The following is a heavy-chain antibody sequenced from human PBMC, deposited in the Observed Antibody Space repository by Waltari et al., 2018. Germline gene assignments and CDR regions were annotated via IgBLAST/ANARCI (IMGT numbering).Heavy chain of an antibody. Sequence: QVQLVQSGAEVKKPGASVKVSCKASGYTFTGYYMHWVRQAPGQGLEWMGWINPNSGGTNYAQKFQGRVTMTRDTSKNQFSLKLSSVTAADTAVYYCARHQVSVGDRPFDYWGQGTLVTVSS. D-gene: IGHD2-21*01. V-gene: IGHV1-2*02. CDR1: GYTFTGYY. CDR2: INPNSGGT. J-gene: IGHJ4*02. CDR3: ARHQVSVGDRPFDY.